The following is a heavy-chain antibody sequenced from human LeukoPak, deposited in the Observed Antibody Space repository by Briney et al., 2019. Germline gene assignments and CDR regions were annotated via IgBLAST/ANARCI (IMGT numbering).Heavy chain of an antibody. CDR2: IDPSDSYT. CDR1: GDSFTSYW. J-gene: IGHJ4*02. V-gene: IGHV5-10-1*01. CDR3: ARQHPLTGYYWVY. Sequence: GESLKISCKSSGDSFTSYWISWVRQMPGKGLEWMGRIDPSDSYTNYSPSFQGHVTISADKSISTAYLQWSSLKASDTAMYYCARQHPLTGYYWVYWGQGTLVTVSS. D-gene: IGHD3-9*01.